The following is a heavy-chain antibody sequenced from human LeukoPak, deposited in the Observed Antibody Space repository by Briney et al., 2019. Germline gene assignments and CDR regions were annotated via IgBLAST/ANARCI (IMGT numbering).Heavy chain of an antibody. CDR3: ARRGSSGYYDY. Sequence: PSETLSLTCTVSGGSISHYYCIWFRQPPGKALESVGYIFYSGSTNYNPSLKSRVTISLDTSRNQFSLKVSSVTAADTAMYYCARRGSSGYYDYWGQGSLVTVSS. D-gene: IGHD3-22*01. J-gene: IGHJ4*02. CDR2: IFYSGST. CDR1: GGSISHYY. V-gene: IGHV4-59*08.